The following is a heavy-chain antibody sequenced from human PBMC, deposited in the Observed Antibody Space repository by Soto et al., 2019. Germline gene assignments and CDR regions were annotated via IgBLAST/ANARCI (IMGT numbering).Heavy chain of an antibody. J-gene: IGHJ5*02. D-gene: IGHD5-18*01. V-gene: IGHV1-69*13. CDR3: ASVDTAMVTFDP. Sequence: ASVKVSCKASGGTFSSYAISWVRQAPGQGLEWMGGTIPIFGTANYAQKFQGRVTITADESTSTAYMELSSLRSEDTAVYYCASVDTAMVTFDPWGQGTLVTVSS. CDR1: GGTFSSYA. CDR2: TIPIFGTA.